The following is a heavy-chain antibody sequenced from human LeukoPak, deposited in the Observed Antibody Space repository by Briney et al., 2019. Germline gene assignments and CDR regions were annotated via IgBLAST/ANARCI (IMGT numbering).Heavy chain of an antibody. CDR3: ARDDGYCGSTSCYERAFDI. D-gene: IGHD2-2*03. CDR2: IYSGGST. Sequence: GGSLRLSCAASGFTVSSNYMSWVRRAPGKGLEWASVIYSGGSTYYAHSVKGRFTISTDNSKNTLYLQMNSLRAEDTAVYYCARDDGYCGSTSCYERAFDIWGQGTMVTVSS. J-gene: IGHJ3*02. V-gene: IGHV3-66*01. CDR1: GFTVSSNY.